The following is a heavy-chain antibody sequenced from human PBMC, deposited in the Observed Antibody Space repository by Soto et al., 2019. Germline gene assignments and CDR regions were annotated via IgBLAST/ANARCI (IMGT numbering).Heavy chain of an antibody. J-gene: IGHJ5*02. D-gene: IGHD1-26*01. Sequence: EEQLVESGGGLIQPGGSLRLSCVGSGFSVINSYVSWVRQAPGQVLEWVSIIYTGGSTYYADSVKGRFTMSRDTSKNTVSLQMNSLRAEDTARYYCAKEGSDGWCHLWGQGTLVTVAS. V-gene: IGHV3-53*01. CDR2: IYTGGST. CDR3: AKEGSDGWCHL. CDR1: GFSVINSY.